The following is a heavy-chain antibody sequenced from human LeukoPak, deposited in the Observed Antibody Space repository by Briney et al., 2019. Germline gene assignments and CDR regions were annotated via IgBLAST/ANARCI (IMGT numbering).Heavy chain of an antibody. Sequence: PGGSLRLSCAVSGLTFNNYAMSWVRQAPGKGLEWVSGISGRGASKYYADSVKGRFTISRDNSKNTLYLQMNSLRAEDTAIYYCAKNGDRGAYCSGGSCYPYYYYMDVWGKGTTVTISS. V-gene: IGHV3-23*01. CDR1: GLTFNNYA. CDR3: AKNGDRGAYCSGGSCYPYYYYMDV. D-gene: IGHD2-15*01. CDR2: ISGRGASK. J-gene: IGHJ6*03.